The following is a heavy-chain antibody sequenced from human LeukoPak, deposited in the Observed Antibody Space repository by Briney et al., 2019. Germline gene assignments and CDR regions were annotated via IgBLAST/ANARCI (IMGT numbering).Heavy chain of an antibody. J-gene: IGHJ4*02. CDR1: GGSISSSSYY. CDR2: IYTTGST. CDR3: ARGLYDYYFDY. Sequence: SETLSLTCTVSGGSISSSSYYWAWIRQPAGKGLEWIGRIYTTGSTNYNPSLKNRVTMSVDTSKTQFSLKLRSVTAADTAVYYCARGLYDYYFDYWGQGTLVTVSS. V-gene: IGHV4-61*02. D-gene: IGHD3-3*01.